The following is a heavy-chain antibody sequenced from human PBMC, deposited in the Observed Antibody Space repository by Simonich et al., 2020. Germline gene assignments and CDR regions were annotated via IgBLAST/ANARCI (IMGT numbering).Heavy chain of an antibody. CDR2: ISWNSGSI. CDR1: GFTFDDYA. D-gene: IGHD2-8*01. Sequence: EVQLVESGGGLVQPGRSLRLSCAASGFTFDDYAMHWVRQAPGKGLEWVTGISWNSGSIGYADSVKGLFTISRDNAKNSLYLQMNSLRAEDTALYYCAKDGGYCTNGVCYYFDYWGQGTLVTVSS. CDR3: AKDGGYCTNGVCYYFDY. V-gene: IGHV3-9*01. J-gene: IGHJ4*02.